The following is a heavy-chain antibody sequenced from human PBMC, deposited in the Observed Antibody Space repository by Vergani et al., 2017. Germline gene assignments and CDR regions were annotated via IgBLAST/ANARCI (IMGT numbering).Heavy chain of an antibody. CDR2: IRSKNDGGTA. CDR1: GIPFKNAW. J-gene: IGHJ4*02. D-gene: IGHD2-2*02. Sequence: EVQVVESGGGLIKPGGSLRLSCVVSGIPFKNAWINWVRQAPGKGLEWIGRIRSKNDGGTADYAAPLKGRFTISRDDSKDSAFLLVNNLKTEDTAVYFCYTDYHDYWGQGTLVTVSS. V-gene: IGHV3-15*01. CDR3: YTDYHDY.